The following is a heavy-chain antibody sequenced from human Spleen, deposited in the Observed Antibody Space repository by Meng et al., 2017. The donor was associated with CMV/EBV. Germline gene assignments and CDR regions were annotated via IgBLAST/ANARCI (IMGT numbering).Heavy chain of an antibody. V-gene: IGHV3-66*01. D-gene: IGHD2/OR15-2a*01. CDR1: GFTVISNY. J-gene: IGHJ4*02. CDR3: AKSVLAVPDF. Sequence: VQLVESGGGLVRPGGSLGLSFAASGFTVISNYMSWVRQAPGKGLEWVSVIYSGGSTYYADSVKGRFTISRDNFKNTLHLQMNNLRVEDTAVYYCAKSVLAVPDFWGQGTLVTVSS. CDR2: IYSGGST.